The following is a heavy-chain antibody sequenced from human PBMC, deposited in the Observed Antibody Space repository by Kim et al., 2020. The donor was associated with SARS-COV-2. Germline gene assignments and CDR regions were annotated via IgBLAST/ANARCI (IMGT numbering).Heavy chain of an antibody. J-gene: IGHJ4*02. Sequence: GESLKISCKGSGYSFTSYWIGWVRQMPGKGLEWMGIIYPGDSDTRYSPSFQGQVTISADKSISTAYLQWSSLKASDTAMYYCARTPNYDILTGYYLFDYWGQGTLVTVSS. CDR1: GYSFTSYW. D-gene: IGHD3-9*01. CDR3: ARTPNYDILTGYYLFDY. V-gene: IGHV5-51*01. CDR2: IYPGDSDT.